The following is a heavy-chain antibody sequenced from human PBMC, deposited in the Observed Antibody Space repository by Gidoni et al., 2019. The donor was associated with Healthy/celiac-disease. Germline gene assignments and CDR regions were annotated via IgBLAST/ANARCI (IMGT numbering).Heavy chain of an antibody. CDR2: IYSSGST. D-gene: IGHD4-17*01. CDR3: ARYHGDYGDYLGYYYYGMDV. Sequence: QVQLQESGPGLVKPSETLSLTCTVSGGSISSYYWSWIRQPPGKGLEWIGYIYSSGSTNYNPSLKSRVTISVDTSKNQFYLKLSSVTTADTAVYYCARYHGDYGDYLGYYYYGMDVWGQGTTVTVSS. CDR1: GGSISSYY. V-gene: IGHV4-59*01. J-gene: IGHJ6*02.